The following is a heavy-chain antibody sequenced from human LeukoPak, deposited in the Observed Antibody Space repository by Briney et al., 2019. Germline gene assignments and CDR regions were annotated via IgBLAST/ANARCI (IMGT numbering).Heavy chain of an antibody. CDR3: ARRELLGYSYGLRTFNI. CDR1: GFTVSSNY. D-gene: IGHD5-18*01. J-gene: IGHJ3*02. V-gene: IGHV3-66*04. Sequence: GGPLRLSCAASGFTVSSNYMSWVRQAPGKGLEWVSVIYSGGIYNDGTTNYGDSVKGRFTISRDNSKNTLYLQMNSLRAEDTAVYYCARRELLGYSYGLRTFNIWGQGTTVTVSS. CDR2: IYSGGIYNDGTT.